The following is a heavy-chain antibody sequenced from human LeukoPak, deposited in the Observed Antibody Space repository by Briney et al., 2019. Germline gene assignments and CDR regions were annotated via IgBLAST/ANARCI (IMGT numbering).Heavy chain of an antibody. J-gene: IGHJ4*02. CDR1: GYTFTSYD. Sequence: ASVKVSCRASGYTFTSYDINWVRQATGQGLEWMGWMNPNSGNTGYAQKFQGRVTMTRNTSISTAYMELSSLRSEDTAVYYCARGIRYYGSGSYYISNYWGQGTLVTVSS. V-gene: IGHV1-8*01. D-gene: IGHD3-10*01. CDR3: ARGIRYYGSGSYYISNY. CDR2: MNPNSGNT.